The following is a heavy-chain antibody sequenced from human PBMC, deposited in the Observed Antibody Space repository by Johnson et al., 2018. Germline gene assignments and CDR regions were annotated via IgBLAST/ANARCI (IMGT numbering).Heavy chain of an antibody. CDR2: ISYDGSNK. V-gene: IGHV3-30-3*01. Sequence: QVQLVQSGGGVVQPGRSLRLSCAASRFTFSSYAMHWVRQAPGKGLEWVAVISYDGSNKYYADSVKGRFTISRDNSKNTLYLQMNSLRAEDTAVYYCARDPYFDPGYYYYYMDVWGKGTTVTVSS. J-gene: IGHJ6*03. CDR3: ARDPYFDPGYYYYYMDV. CDR1: RFTFSSYA. D-gene: IGHD3-9*01.